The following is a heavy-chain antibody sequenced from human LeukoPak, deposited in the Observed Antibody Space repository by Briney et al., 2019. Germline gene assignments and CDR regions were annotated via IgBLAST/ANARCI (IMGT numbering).Heavy chain of an antibody. J-gene: IGHJ4*02. D-gene: IGHD3-22*01. Sequence: PGGSLRLSCAASGFTFSSYEMNWVRQAPGKGLEWVSAISGGDGNTYYADSVKGRFSISRDNSKNTLYLQMTSLRAEDTAVYYCAKWGDHYYYDTRGYYKPFDYFDSWGQGTLVTVSS. V-gene: IGHV3-23*01. CDR1: GFTFSSYE. CDR3: AKWGDHYYYDTRGYYKPFDYFDS. CDR2: ISGGDGNT.